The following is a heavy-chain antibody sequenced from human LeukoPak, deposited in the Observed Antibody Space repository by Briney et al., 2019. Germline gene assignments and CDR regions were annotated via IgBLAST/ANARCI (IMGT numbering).Heavy chain of an antibody. V-gene: IGHV1-2*02. J-gene: IGHJ5*01. CDR3: ARGDYSNGYPYQIDS. CDR1: GYTFTSYG. CDR2: INPSRGDT. D-gene: IGHD3-3*01. Sequence: GASVKVSCKASGYTFTSYGISWVRQAPGQGLEWMGWINPSRGDTRYAQKFQDRVTMTRDTPITTAFLDLSSLTSDDTAVYYCARGDYSNGYPYQIDSWGQGTLVTVSS.